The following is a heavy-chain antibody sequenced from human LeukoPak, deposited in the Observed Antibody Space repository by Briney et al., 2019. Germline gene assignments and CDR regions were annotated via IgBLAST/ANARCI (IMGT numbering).Heavy chain of an antibody. J-gene: IGHJ6*04. CDR2: INTYNGNT. Sequence: GAPVKVSCKASGYTYTSYTISWVRQAPGQGLEWMGWINTYNGNTNYAQKVQGRVTMTTDTSTSTAYMELKSLISDDSAVYYCARPVGSLGYCSSSSCYFGGMDVWGKGTTVTVSS. V-gene: IGHV1-18*04. D-gene: IGHD2-2*01. CDR3: ARPVGSLGYCSSSSCYFGGMDV. CDR1: GYTYTSYT.